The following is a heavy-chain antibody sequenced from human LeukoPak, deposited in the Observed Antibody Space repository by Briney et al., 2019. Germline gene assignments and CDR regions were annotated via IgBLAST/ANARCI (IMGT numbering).Heavy chain of an antibody. V-gene: IGHV3-21*01. CDR2: ISSSSSSYI. CDR3: ARDGMYYDFWSGEGSFDY. D-gene: IGHD3-3*01. Sequence: GGSLRLSCAASGFTFSSYSMNWVRQAPGKGLEWVSSISSSSSSYIYYADSVKGRFTISRDNAKNSLYLQMNSLRAEDTAVYYCARDGMYYDFWSGEGSFDYWGQGTLVTVSS. CDR1: GFTFSSYS. J-gene: IGHJ4*02.